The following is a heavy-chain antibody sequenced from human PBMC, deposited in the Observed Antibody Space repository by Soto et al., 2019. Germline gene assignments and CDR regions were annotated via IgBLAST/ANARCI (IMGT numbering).Heavy chain of an antibody. CDR1: GFTFDDYA. Sequence: EVQLVESGGGLVQPGRSLRLSCAASGFTFDDYAMHWVRQAPGKGLEWVSGISWNSGSIGYADSVKGRFTISRDNAKNSLYLQMNSLRAEDTALYYCAKGPQRIPIYGMDVWGQGTTVTVSS. V-gene: IGHV3-9*01. CDR3: AKGPQRIPIYGMDV. J-gene: IGHJ6*02. CDR2: ISWNSGSI.